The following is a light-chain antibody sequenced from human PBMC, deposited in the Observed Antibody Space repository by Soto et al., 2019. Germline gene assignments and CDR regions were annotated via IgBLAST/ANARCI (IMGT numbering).Light chain of an antibody. CDR2: EVS. CDR1: SSDVGGFDY. V-gene: IGLV2-14*01. Sequence: QSALTQPASVSGSPGQSITISCTGTSSDVGGFDYVSWYQQRPGKAPKLMIYEVSKRPSGVSNRFSGSKSGNTASLTISGLQAEDEADYYCSSYTGSSTLYVFGTGTKVTVL. J-gene: IGLJ1*01. CDR3: SSYTGSSTLYV.